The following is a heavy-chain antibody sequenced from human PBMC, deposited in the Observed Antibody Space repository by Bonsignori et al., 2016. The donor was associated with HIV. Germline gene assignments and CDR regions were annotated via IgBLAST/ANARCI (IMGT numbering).Heavy chain of an antibody. J-gene: IGHJ4*02. CDR1: GFTFSSYE. V-gene: IGHV3-48*03. CDR3: ARRGYYDSSGSAPGFDY. Sequence: GESLKISCAASGFTFSSYEMNWVRQAPGKGLEWVSYISDSGSTIYYADSVKGRFTISRDNAKNSLYLQMDSLRAEDTAVYYCARRGYYDSSGSAPGFDYWGQGTLVTVSS. CDR2: ISDSGSTI. D-gene: IGHD3-22*01.